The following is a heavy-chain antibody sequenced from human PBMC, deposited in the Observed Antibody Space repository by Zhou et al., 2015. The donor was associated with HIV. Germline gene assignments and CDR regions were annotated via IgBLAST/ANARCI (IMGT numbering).Heavy chain of an antibody. Sequence: QVQLVQSGAEVKKPGSSVKVSCKASGGTFNTYEVSWVRQAPGQGLEWMGGIIPIFGTPKYAQKFQGRLTITANKSATTAYMELSSLRSEDTAVYYCARDQSPSDLEWLLNPWFDPWGQGTLVTVSP. CDR2: IIPIFGTP. CDR3: ARDQSPSDLEWLLNPWFDP. D-gene: IGHD3-3*01. V-gene: IGHV1-69*06. CDR1: GGTFNTYE. J-gene: IGHJ5*02.